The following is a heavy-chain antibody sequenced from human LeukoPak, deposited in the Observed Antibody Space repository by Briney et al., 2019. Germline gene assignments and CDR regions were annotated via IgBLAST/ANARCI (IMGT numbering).Heavy chain of an antibody. V-gene: IGHV3-30*02. CDR1: GFTFNSNA. Sequence: PGGSLRLSCTASGFTFNSNAMHWVRQAPGKGLEWVAFIRSDGSKTYYADSVKGRFTISRDGSKNTLYLHMNSLRPDDTAVYYCARVAGESRDCWGQGTLVTASS. CDR2: IRSDGSKT. CDR3: ARVAGESRDC. J-gene: IGHJ4*02.